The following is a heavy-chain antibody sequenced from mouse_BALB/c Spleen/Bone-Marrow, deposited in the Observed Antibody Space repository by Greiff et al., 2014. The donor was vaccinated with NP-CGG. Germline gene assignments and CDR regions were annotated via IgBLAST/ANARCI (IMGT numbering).Heavy chain of an antibody. D-gene: IGHD4-1*01. CDR2: IDPANGNT. CDR1: GFNIKDTY. CDR3: ARWEYYAMGY. V-gene: IGHV14-3*02. Sequence: EVQRVESGAELVKPGASVKLSCTASGFNIKDTYMHWVKQRPEQGLEWIGRIDPANGNTKYDPKFQGKATITADTSSNTAYLQLSSLTSEDTAVYYCARWEYYAMGYWGQGTSVTVSS. J-gene: IGHJ4*01.